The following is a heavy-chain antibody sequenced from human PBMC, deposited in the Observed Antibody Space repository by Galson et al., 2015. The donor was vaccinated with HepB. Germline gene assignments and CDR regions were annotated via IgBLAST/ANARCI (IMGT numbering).Heavy chain of an antibody. D-gene: IGHD5-12*01. Sequence: SVKVSCKVSGYTLTELSMHWVRQAPGKGLEWMGGFDPEDGETIYAQKFQGRVTMTEDTSTDTAYMELSSLRSEDTAVYYCATRVGAYSGYDYWGQGTLVTVSS. CDR1: GYTLTELS. CDR3: ATRVGAYSGYDY. CDR2: FDPEDGET. J-gene: IGHJ4*02. V-gene: IGHV1-24*01.